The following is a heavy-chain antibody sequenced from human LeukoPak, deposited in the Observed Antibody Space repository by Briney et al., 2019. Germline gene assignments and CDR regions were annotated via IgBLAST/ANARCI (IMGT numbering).Heavy chain of an antibody. V-gene: IGHV3-23*01. Sequence: PGGSLRLSCAASGFTFSTYAMNWVCQAPGKGLEWVSTVNGDGGSTFYADSVEGRFTISRDNAKNTLYLQMNSLRVEDTALYYCARDLHYYVAMDVWGQGTTVTVSS. CDR3: ARDLHYYVAMDV. CDR2: VNGDGGST. CDR1: GFTFSTYA. J-gene: IGHJ6*02. D-gene: IGHD3-10*02.